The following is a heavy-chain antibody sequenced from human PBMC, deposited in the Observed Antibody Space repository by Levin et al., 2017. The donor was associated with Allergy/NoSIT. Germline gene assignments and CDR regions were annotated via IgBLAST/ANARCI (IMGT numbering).Heavy chain of an antibody. Sequence: GESLKISCAASGFTFSSYGMHWVRQAPGKGLEWVAVISYDGSNKYYADSVKGRFTISRDNSKNTLYLQMNSLRAEDTAVYYCAKELERFLELYGMDVWGQGTTVTVSS. CDR1: GFTFSSYG. J-gene: IGHJ6*02. CDR3: AKELERFLELYGMDV. V-gene: IGHV3-30*18. D-gene: IGHD3-3*01. CDR2: ISYDGSNK.